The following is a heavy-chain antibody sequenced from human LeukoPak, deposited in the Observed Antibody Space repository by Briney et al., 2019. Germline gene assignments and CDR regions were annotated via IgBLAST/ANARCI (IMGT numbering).Heavy chain of an antibody. V-gene: IGHV3-15*01. J-gene: IGHJ4*02. CDR3: ATLLYCSNTSCTNFDY. Sequence: PGGSLRLSCAASGFTFSNAWMSWVRQAPGKGLEWVGRIKSKTDGGTTDFAAPVKGRFTISRDDSKNALYLQMNSLKTEDTAVYYCATLLYCSNTSCTNFDYWGQGTLVTVSS. D-gene: IGHD2-2*01. CDR2: IKSKTDGGTT. CDR1: GFTFSNAW.